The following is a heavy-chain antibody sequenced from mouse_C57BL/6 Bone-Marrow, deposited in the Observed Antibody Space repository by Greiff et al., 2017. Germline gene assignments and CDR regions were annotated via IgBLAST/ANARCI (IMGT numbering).Heavy chain of an antibody. D-gene: IGHD2-3*01. J-gene: IGHJ3*01. V-gene: IGHV1-62-2*01. Sequence: QVQLQQSGAELVKPGASVKLSCKASGYTFTEYTIHWVKQRSGQGLEWIGWFYPGSGSIKYNEKFKDKATLTADKSSSTVYMELSRLTSEDSAVYFCARHETGWLLRGGTFFAYWGQGTLVTVSA. CDR1: GYTFTEYT. CDR3: ARHETGWLLRGGTFFAY. CDR2: FYPGSGSI.